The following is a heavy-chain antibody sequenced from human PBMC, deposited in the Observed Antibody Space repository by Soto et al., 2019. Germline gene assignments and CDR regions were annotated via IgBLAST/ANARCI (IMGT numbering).Heavy chain of an antibody. CDR1: GFTFSNSF. Sequence: QVQLVESGGGVVQPGRSLRLSCAASGFTFSNSFMHWVRQAPGRGLEWVAAISYDGSNKYYADSVKGRFTISRDNSRDTLYLQVISLRTEDTAVYYCATDTPLKEFDCWGQGTLVTVSS. CDR3: ATDTPLKEFDC. CDR2: ISYDGSNK. J-gene: IGHJ4*02. V-gene: IGHV3-30*03.